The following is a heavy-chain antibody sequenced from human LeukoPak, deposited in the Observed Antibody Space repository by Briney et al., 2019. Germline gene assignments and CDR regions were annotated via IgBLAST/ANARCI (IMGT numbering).Heavy chain of an antibody. CDR1: GGSISSYY. D-gene: IGHD2-15*01. CDR2: IYYSGST. V-gene: IGHV4-59*08. J-gene: IGHJ4*02. Sequence: SETLSLTCSVSGGSISSYYWSWIRQPPGKGLEWIGYIYYSGSTNYNPSLKSRVTISLDTSKNQFSLKLSSVTAADTAVYYCARSGSYAAAGDYWGQGTLVTVSS. CDR3: ARSGSYAAAGDY.